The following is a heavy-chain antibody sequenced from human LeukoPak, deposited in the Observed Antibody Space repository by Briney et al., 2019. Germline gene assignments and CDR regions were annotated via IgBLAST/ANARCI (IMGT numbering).Heavy chain of an antibody. J-gene: IGHJ4*02. CDR3: ARSYYDTSGGAGYLEY. D-gene: IGHD3-22*01. CDR2: IYHSGIT. V-gene: IGHV4-38-2*01. CDR1: GYSISSGYY. Sequence: SETLSLTCGVPGYSISSGYYWGWIRQPPGKGLEWFGNIYHSGITNYNPSLKSRATISVDTSQNQLSLKLTSVSAPAPPVYYVARSYYDTSGGAGYLEYWGQGTLVAVSS.